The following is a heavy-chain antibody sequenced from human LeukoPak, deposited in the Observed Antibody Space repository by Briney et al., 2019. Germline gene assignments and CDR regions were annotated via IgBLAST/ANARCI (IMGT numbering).Heavy chain of an antibody. Sequence: ASVKVSCKAPGYTSAIYGISWVRQAPGQGLEWMAWISPYDGDTNYAQNFEGRVTMTTETSTSTAYMELRSLRSDDTAIYYCARDYCTRGGDCYKEDLFDPWGQGTLVTVSS. CDR1: GYTSAIYG. D-gene: IGHD2-21*02. CDR3: ARDYCTRGGDCYKEDLFDP. J-gene: IGHJ5*02. CDR2: ISPYDGDT. V-gene: IGHV1-18*01.